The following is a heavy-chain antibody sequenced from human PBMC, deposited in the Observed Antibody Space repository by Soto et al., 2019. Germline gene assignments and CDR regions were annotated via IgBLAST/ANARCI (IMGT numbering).Heavy chain of an antibody. Sequence: SETLSLTCNVSGASISSYNWSWIRQPPGKGLEWIGYIYYSGSTNYNPSLKSRVTISVDTSKNQFSLKLSSVTAADTAVYYCARYSGYVGYWGQGTLVTVSS. D-gene: IGHD1-26*01. CDR1: GASISSYN. J-gene: IGHJ4*02. CDR2: IYYSGST. CDR3: ARYSGYVGY. V-gene: IGHV4-59*01.